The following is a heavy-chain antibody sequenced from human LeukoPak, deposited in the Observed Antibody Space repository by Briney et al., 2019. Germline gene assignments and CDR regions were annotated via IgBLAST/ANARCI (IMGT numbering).Heavy chain of an antibody. V-gene: IGHV3-74*01. Sequence: GGSLRLSCAASGFTFSSYWMHWVRQAPGKGLVWVSRINSDGSSTYYADSVKGRFSISRDNAKNTLYLQMDSLRAEDTAVYYCARGYGDWFDPWGQGTLVTVSS. J-gene: IGHJ5*02. CDR3: ARGYGDWFDP. D-gene: IGHD3-10*01. CDR2: INSDGSST. CDR1: GFTFSSYW.